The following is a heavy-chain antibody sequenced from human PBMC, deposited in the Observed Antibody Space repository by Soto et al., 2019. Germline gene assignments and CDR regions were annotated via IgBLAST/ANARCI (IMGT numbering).Heavy chain of an antibody. V-gene: IGHV3-23*01. J-gene: IGHJ4*02. CDR3: AKPTQWLVIGQFDY. CDR2: ISDRGGNT. CDR1: GFTFSSST. Sequence: PGGSLRLSCAASGFTFSSSTMSWVRQAPGEGLEWVSSISDRGGNTYYADSVKGRFSISRDNSKNTLYLEMNSLRAEDTAVYYCAKPTQWLVIGQFDYWGQGTLVTVSS. D-gene: IGHD6-19*01.